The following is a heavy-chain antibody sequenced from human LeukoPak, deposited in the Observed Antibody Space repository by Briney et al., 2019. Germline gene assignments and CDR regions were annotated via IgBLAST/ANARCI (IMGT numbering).Heavy chain of an antibody. D-gene: IGHD1-26*01. CDR2: INHSGST. V-gene: IGHV4-34*01. Sequence: KPSETLSLTCAVYGGSFSGYYWSWIRQPPGKGLEWIGEINHSGSTNYNPSLRSRVTISVDTSKNQFSLKLSSVTAADTAFYYCASQGHHGKIVGTTLSYSYMAVWSKGTTVTVSS. CDR1: GGSFSGYY. J-gene: IGHJ6*03. CDR3: ASQGHHGKIVGTTLSYSYMAV.